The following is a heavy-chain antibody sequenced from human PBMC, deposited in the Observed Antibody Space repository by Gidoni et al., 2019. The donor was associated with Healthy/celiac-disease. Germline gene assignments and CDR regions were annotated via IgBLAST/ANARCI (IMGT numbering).Heavy chain of an antibody. CDR2: IYYSGST. CDR1: GGSISSYY. Sequence: QVQLQESGPGLVKPSATLSLTCPVSGGSISSYYWSWIRQPPGKGLEWIGYIYYSGSTNYNPSLKSRVTISVDTSKNQFSLKLSSVTAADTAVYYCARGPAPDYWGQGTLVTVSS. CDR3: ARGPAPDY. V-gene: IGHV4-59*01. J-gene: IGHJ4*02.